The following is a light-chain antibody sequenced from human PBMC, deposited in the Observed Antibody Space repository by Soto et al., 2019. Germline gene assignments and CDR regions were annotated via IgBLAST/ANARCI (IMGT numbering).Light chain of an antibody. CDR3: QQCYSSTWT. J-gene: IGKJ1*01. CDR2: AAS. V-gene: IGKV1-39*01. Sequence: DIQMTQSPSSLSASVGDRVTITCRASQTIFNFLNWYQQKPGKAPKLVIYAASNLQSGVPSRFSGRGSGTEFTLTISSLQPEDFATYVCQQCYSSTWTFGQGTNLEI. CDR1: QTIFNF.